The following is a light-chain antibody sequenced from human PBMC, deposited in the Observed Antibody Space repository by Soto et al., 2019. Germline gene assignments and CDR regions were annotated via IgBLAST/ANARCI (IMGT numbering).Light chain of an antibody. CDR1: QSVSSN. CDR3: QQCNRSVV. J-gene: IGKJ4*02. V-gene: IGKV3D-15*01. Sequence: SCRASQSVSSNLAWYHQNPGQAPRLLIYDASFLDTGVAARFSGTVSGSELTLTIGSLPSEEFAVYICQQCNRSVVFGGGTKVDIK. CDR2: DAS.